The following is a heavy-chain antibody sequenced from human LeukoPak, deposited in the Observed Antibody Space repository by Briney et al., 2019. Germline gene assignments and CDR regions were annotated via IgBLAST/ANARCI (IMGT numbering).Heavy chain of an antibody. Sequence: PGGSLRLSCAASGFTFSSYWMHWVRQAPGKGLVWVARINSDGSSTSYADSVKGRFTISRDNAKNTLYLQMNSLRAEDTAVYYCAKASVVVVAATRGPFDYWGQGTLVTVSS. CDR1: GFTFSSYW. V-gene: IGHV3-74*01. D-gene: IGHD2-15*01. CDR3: AKASVVVVAATRGPFDY. J-gene: IGHJ4*02. CDR2: INSDGSST.